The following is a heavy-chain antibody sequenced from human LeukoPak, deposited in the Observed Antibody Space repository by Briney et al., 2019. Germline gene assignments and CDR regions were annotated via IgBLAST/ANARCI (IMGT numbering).Heavy chain of an antibody. J-gene: IGHJ4*02. CDR3: ARGQGVATILWKYFDY. CDR2: INAGNGNT. V-gene: IGHV1-3*01. Sequence: ASVKVSCKASGYTFTSYAMHWVRQAPGQRLEWMGWINAGNGNTKYSQKFQGRVTITRDTSASTAYMELSSLRSEDTAVYCCARGQGVATILWKYFDYWGQGTLVTVSS. D-gene: IGHD5-12*01. CDR1: GYTFTSYA.